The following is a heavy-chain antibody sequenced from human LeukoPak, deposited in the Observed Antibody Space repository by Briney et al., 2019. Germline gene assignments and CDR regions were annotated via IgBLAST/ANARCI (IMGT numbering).Heavy chain of an antibody. CDR2: ISGSGGST. V-gene: IGHV3-23*01. D-gene: IGHD1-26*01. J-gene: IGHJ3*02. CDR1: GFSFSSYA. CDR3: AKGGELHDAFDI. Sequence: GGSLRLSCAASGFSFSSYAMTWARQAPVKGLEWVSAISGSGGSTYYADSVKGRFTISRDNSKNTLYLQMNSLRAEDTAVYYCAKGGELHDAFDIWGQGTMVTVSS.